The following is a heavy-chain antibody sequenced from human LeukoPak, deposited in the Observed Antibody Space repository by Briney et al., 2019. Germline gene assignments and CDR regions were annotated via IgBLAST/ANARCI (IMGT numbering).Heavy chain of an antibody. V-gene: IGHV3-23*01. J-gene: IGHJ6*02. CDR2: ISGSGNST. CDR3: AKGSLGMDV. Sequence: GGSLRLSCAASGFTLSSYAMSWVRQAPGKGLEWVSVISGSGNSTNYADSVKGRFTISRDTSKYTLYLQMNSLRAEDTAVYYCAKGSLGMDVWGQGTTVTVSS. CDR1: GFTLSSYA.